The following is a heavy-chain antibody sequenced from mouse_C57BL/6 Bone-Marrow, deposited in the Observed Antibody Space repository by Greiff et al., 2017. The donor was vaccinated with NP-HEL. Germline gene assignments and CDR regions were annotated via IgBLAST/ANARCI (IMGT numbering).Heavy chain of an antibody. J-gene: IGHJ3*01. V-gene: IGHV1-69*01. CDR2: IDPSASYT. Sequence: QVQLQQPGAELVMPGASVKLSCKASGYTFTSYWMHWVKQRPGQGLEWIGEIDPSASYTNYNQKFKGKSTLTVDKSSSTAYMQLSSLTSEDSAVYYCAIYYDYDGFAYWGQGTLVTVSA. CDR3: AIYYDYDGFAY. CDR1: GYTFTSYW. D-gene: IGHD2-4*01.